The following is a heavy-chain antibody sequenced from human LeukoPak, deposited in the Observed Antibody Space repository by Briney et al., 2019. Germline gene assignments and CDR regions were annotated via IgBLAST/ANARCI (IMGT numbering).Heavy chain of an antibody. CDR3: ARVRVGAYDFEY. D-gene: IGHD3-10*01. V-gene: IGHV3-74*01. Sequence: PGGSLRLSCAASGFTFSTYWMHWVRQAPGEGPVWVSRINPDGSTTTYTDSVKGRFTISRDNAKNTLYLQMNSLRAEDTAVYYCARVRVGAYDFEYWGQGALVTVSS. CDR1: GFTFSTYW. CDR2: INPDGSTT. J-gene: IGHJ4*02.